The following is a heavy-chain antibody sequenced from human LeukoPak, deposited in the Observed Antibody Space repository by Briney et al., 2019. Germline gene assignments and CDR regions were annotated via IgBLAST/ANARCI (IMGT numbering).Heavy chain of an antibody. J-gene: IGHJ5*02. CDR2: IYTSGST. CDR1: GGSISSGSYY. Sequence: SETLSLTCTVSGGSISSGSYYWRWIRQLAGKGLEWIGRIYTSGSTNYNPSLKSRVTISVDTSKNQFSLKLSSVTAADTAVYYCARIYSAPTIPSGWFDPWGQGTLVTVSS. D-gene: IGHD5-12*01. CDR3: ARIYSAPTIPSGWFDP. V-gene: IGHV4-61*02.